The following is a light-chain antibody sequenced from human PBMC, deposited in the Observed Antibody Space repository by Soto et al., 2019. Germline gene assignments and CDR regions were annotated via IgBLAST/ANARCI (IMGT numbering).Light chain of an antibody. CDR3: QQYINWPLT. Sequence: EIVMTQSPATLSVSPGERATLSCRASQSVSSNLAWYQQKPGQAPRLLIYGASTRATGIPARFSGSGSGTEFTLTISILQSEDFAVYFCQQYINWPLTFGGGTRVEIK. J-gene: IGKJ4*01. CDR2: GAS. CDR1: QSVSSN. V-gene: IGKV3-15*01.